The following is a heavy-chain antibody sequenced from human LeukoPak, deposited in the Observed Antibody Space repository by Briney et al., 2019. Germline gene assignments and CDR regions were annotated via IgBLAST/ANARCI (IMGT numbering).Heavy chain of an antibody. D-gene: IGHD6-19*01. V-gene: IGHV3-11*05. CDR1: GFTFNNYA. Sequence: GGSLRLSRAASGFTFNNYAMTWVRQAPGKGLEWVSYISSSSSYTNYADSVKGRFTISRDNAKNSLYLQMNSLRAEDTAVYYCARVSSGWEIYYFDYWGQGTLVTVSS. J-gene: IGHJ4*02. CDR3: ARVSSGWEIYYFDY. CDR2: ISSSSSYT.